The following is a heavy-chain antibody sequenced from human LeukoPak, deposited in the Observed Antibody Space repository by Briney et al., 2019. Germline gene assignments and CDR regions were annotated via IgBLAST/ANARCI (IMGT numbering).Heavy chain of an antibody. J-gene: IGHJ5*02. CDR3: ATGVVAAGYNWFDP. CDR1: GYTFTSYD. Sequence: VASVKVSCKASGYTFTSYDINWVRQATGQGLGWMGWMNPNSGNTGYAQKFQGRVTMTRNTSINTAYMELSSLRSEDTAVYYCATGVVAAGYNWFDPWGQGTLVTVSS. V-gene: IGHV1-8*01. D-gene: IGHD2-2*01. CDR2: MNPNSGNT.